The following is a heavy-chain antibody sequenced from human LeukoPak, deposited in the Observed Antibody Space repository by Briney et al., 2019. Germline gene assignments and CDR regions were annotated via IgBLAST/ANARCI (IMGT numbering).Heavy chain of an antibody. Sequence: GGSLRLSCAASGFTFSSYAMSWVRQPPGKGLEWVSAISSSYGSTYYADSVKGRFTISRDNSKNTLYLQMNSLRAEDTAVYYCAKDREPVYYNLWGQGTQVTVFS. V-gene: IGHV3-23*01. D-gene: IGHD3-10*01. J-gene: IGHJ4*02. CDR2: ISSSYGST. CDR1: GFTFSSYA. CDR3: AKDREPVYYNL.